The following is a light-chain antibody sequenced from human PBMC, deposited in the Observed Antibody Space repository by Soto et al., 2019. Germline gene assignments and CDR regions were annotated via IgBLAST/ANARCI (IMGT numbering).Light chain of an antibody. CDR1: QNVYNN. CDR2: DAS. Sequence: EIVMTQSPATLSVSPGEGATLSCKASQNVYNNLAWYQQRPGQPPRLLIYDASTRATGISARFSGSGYGTEFTLTISSLQSEDFAFYFCQQCRTWPLTFGGGTKV. CDR3: QQCRTWPLT. V-gene: IGKV3-15*01. J-gene: IGKJ4*01.